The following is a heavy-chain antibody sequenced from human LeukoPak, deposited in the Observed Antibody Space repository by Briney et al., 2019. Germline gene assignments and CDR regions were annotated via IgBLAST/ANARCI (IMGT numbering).Heavy chain of an antibody. CDR2: SYYSGST. CDR3: ARHLLGYCSGGNCYYFDF. V-gene: IGHV4-39*01. D-gene: IGHD2-15*01. Sequence: SETLSLACTVSGGSISSTTYYWGWIRQPPGKGLEWIGSSYYSGSTYYNPSLKSRVTISVDTSKNQFSLKLSSVTAADTAVYYCARHLLGYCSGGNCYYFDFWGQGTLVTVSS. J-gene: IGHJ4*02. CDR1: GGSISSTTYY.